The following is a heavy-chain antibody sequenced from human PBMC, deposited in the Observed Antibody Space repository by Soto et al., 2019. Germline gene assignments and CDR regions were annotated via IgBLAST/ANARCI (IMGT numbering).Heavy chain of an antibody. CDR2: IYTSGST. Sequence: SETLSLTCTVSGGSISSYYWSWIRQPAGKGLEWIGRIYTSGSTNYNPSLKSRVTMSVDTSKNQFSLKLSSVTAADTAVYYCARVRTGTTADYYYYGMDVWGQGTTVTVSS. CDR1: GGSISSYY. CDR3: ARVRTGTTADYYYYGMDV. V-gene: IGHV4-4*07. J-gene: IGHJ6*02. D-gene: IGHD1-7*01.